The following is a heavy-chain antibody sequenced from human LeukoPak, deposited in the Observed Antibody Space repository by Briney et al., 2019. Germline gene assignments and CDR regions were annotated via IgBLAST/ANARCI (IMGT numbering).Heavy chain of an antibody. CDR1: GFTFSGYD. CDR3: AKGWLAPGPTYDY. Sequence: PGGSLRLSCAASGFTFSGYDMGWVRQAPGKGPEWVSAISASGGTTHYADSVKGRFTLSRDNSRNTLHLQLHSLRAEDTAIYYRAKGWLAPGPTYDYWGQGTLVTVSS. D-gene: IGHD5-12*01. CDR2: ISASGGTT. J-gene: IGHJ4*02. V-gene: IGHV3-23*01.